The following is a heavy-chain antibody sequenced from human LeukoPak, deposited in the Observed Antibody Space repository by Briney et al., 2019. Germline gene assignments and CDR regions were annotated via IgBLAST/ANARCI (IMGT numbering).Heavy chain of an antibody. J-gene: IGHJ4*02. D-gene: IGHD3-22*01. CDR3: ARRRHYYDSSGNYSIDY. V-gene: IGHV1-18*01. Sequence: GASVKVSCKASGYTFTSYGISWVRQAPGQGLEWMGWISAYNGNTNCAQKLQGRVTMTTDTSTSTAYMELRSLRSDDTAVYYCARRRHYYDSSGNYSIDYWGQGTLVTVSS. CDR1: GYTFTSYG. CDR2: ISAYNGNT.